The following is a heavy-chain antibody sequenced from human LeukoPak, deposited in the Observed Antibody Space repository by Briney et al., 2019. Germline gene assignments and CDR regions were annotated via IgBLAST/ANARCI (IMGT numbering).Heavy chain of an antibody. CDR2: ISSSSSYI. CDR1: GFTFSSYS. D-gene: IGHD3-3*01. CDR3: ARPYYDFWSGWPDAFDI. V-gene: IGHV3-21*01. Sequence: GGSLRLSCAASGFTFSSYSMNWVRQAPGKGLEWVSSISSSSSYIYYADSVKGRFTISRDNAKTSLYLQMNSLRAEDTAVYYCARPYYDFWSGWPDAFDIWGQGTMVTVSS. J-gene: IGHJ3*02.